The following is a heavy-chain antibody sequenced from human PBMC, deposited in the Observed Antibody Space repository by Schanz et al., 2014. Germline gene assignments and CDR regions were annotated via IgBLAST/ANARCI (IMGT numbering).Heavy chain of an antibody. CDR1: GFTFSSYA. CDR2: IATSSSTR. Sequence: VQLLQFGGGVVQPGRSLRLSCAASGFTFSSYAMNWVRQVPGKGLEWLSYIATSSSTRHYADSVKGRFTISRDNSKNTLYLQMNSLRAEDTAVYYCAKQIHYDILTVTRNWGQGTLVTVSS. CDR3: AKQIHYDILTVTRN. V-gene: IGHV3-48*01. J-gene: IGHJ4*02. D-gene: IGHD3-9*01.